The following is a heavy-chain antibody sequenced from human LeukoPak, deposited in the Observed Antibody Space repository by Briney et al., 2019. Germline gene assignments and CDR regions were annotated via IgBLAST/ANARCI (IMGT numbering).Heavy chain of an antibody. CDR3: AKSSKRVAVYPESLDY. CDR1: GFTFCSYA. D-gene: IGHD6-19*01. CDR2: ISGSGGST. Sequence: GGSLRLSSAASGFTFCSYAMSWVRQAPGKGLEWVPAISGSGGSTYYADSVKGRFTISRDNSKNTLYLQMNSLRAEDTAVYYCAKSSKRVAVYPESLDYWGQGTLVTVSS. V-gene: IGHV3-23*01. J-gene: IGHJ4*02.